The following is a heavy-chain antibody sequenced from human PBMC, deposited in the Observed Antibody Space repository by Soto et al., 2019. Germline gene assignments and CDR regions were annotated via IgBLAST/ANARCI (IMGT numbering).Heavy chain of an antibody. J-gene: IGHJ6*02. CDR2: IYPGDSDT. CDR3: ARQDSYYYYYGLDG. V-gene: IGHV5-51*01. Sequence: PGESLKISCNGSGFNFSTYWIGWVRQMPGKGLEWMGIIYPGDSDTRYNPSFQGQVAISADKSISTAYLQWSSLKASDTAMYYCARQDSYYYYYGLDGWGQGTTVTAAS. CDR1: GFNFSTYW.